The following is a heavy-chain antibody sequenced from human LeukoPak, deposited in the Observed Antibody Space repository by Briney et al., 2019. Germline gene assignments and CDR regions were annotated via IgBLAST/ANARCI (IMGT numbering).Heavy chain of an antibody. J-gene: IGHJ4*02. CDR2: ISAYNGNT. CDR3: ARDNNDFWSGYSTLWD. D-gene: IGHD3-3*01. CDR1: GYTFTSYG. V-gene: IGHV1-18*01. Sequence: GASVKVSCKASGYTFTSYGISWVRQAPGQGLGGRGWISAYNGNTNYAQKLQGRVTMTTDTSTSTAYMGLRGLRSDETGVDYCARDNNDFWSGYSTLWDWGQGTLVTVSS.